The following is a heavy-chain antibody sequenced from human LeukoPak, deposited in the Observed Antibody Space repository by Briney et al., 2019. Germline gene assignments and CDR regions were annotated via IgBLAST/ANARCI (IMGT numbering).Heavy chain of an antibody. CDR2: IYYSGST. CDR1: GGSISSYY. CDR3: ARFTVGATYGNFDY. V-gene: IGHV4-59*01. Sequence: PSESLSLTCTVSGGSISSYYWSWIRQPPGKGLELIGYIYYSGSTNYTPSLKSRVTISVDTSKNQFSLKLSSVTGADTAVYYCARFTVGATYGNFDYWGQGTLVTVSS. J-gene: IGHJ4*02. D-gene: IGHD1-26*01.